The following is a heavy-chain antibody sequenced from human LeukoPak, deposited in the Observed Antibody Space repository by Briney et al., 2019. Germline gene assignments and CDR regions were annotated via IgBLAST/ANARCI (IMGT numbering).Heavy chain of an antibody. J-gene: IGHJ6*03. D-gene: IGHD6-6*01. CDR1: GYTFTTYF. CDR3: ARDARISYSTSSEAFSYYCMDV. V-gene: IGHV1-46*01. Sequence: ASVKVSCKASGYTFTTYFIHWVRQAPGQGPEWMGIINPSGGSTSYAQKFQGRVAVTRDTSTSTVYMELSSLTSEDTAVYYCARDARISYSTSSEAFSYYCMDVWGTGTTVTVSS. CDR2: INPSGGST.